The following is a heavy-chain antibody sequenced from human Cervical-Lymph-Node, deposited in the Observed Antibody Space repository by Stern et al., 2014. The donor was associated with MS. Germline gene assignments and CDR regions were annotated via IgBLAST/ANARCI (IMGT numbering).Heavy chain of an antibody. CDR3: AAGYCSSTSCYAFDY. CDR1: GFTFTSSA. CDR2: IVVGSGNT. V-gene: IGHV1-58*01. J-gene: IGHJ4*02. Sequence: QMQLVQSGPEVKKPGTSVKVSCKASGFTFTSSAVQWVRQARGQRLEWIGWIVVGSGNTNYAQKFQERVTITRDMSTRTAYMELSSLRSEDTAVYYCAAGYCSSTSCYAFDYWGQGTLVTVSS. D-gene: IGHD2-2*01.